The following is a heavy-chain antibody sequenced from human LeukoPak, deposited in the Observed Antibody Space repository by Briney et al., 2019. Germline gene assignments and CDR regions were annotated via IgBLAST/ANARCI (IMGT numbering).Heavy chain of an antibody. CDR1: GFTFGNYW. V-gene: IGHV3-7*01. CDR3: VRNLDC. J-gene: IGHJ4*02. CDR2: ISPDGSQR. Sequence: PGGSLRLSCVASGFTFGNYWMTWVRQAPGKGLEWVANISPDGSQRYFGDSVKGRFTISRDNAVNSLYLQLNSLRVEDTGDYYCVRNLDCWGQGTLVTVSS.